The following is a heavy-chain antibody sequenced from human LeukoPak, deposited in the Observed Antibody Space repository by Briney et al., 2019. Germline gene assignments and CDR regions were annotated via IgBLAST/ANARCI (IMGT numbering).Heavy chain of an antibody. CDR1: GYSFTRYW. CDR2: IDPTDSYT. CDR3: ARQEVGSGRRYWYFDL. Sequence: GESLKISCKGSGYSFTRYWISWVRQVPGKGLEWIGRIDPTDSYTNYSPSFQGHVTISADKSISTAYLQWSSLKASDTAMYYCARQEVGSGRRYWYFDLWGRGTLVTVSS. V-gene: IGHV5-10-1*01. J-gene: IGHJ2*01. D-gene: IGHD3-10*01.